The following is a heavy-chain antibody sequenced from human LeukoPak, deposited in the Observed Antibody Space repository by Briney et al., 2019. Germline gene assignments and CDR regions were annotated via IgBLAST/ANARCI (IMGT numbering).Heavy chain of an antibody. J-gene: IGHJ4*02. V-gene: IGHV3-7*01. CDR3: ARNRGPSY. CDR2: IKPDGSEK. Sequence: GGSLRLSCAASGFTFSSYLMTWVRQAPGKGLEWVANIKPDGSEKFYADSVEGRFTISRDNAKNSVYLQMDSLRAEGTAVYYCARNRGPSYWGQGTLVTVSS. CDR1: GFTFSSYL.